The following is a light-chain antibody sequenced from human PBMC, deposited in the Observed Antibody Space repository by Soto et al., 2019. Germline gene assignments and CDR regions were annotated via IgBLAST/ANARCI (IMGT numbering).Light chain of an antibody. V-gene: IGKV1-39*01. CDR2: AVS. CDR3: QQSYSTPPWT. CDR1: QSIVTY. Sequence: DIQMTQAPCGLCVIVGKRVTITCRGSQSIVTYLNWYHQKAGKAPKLLIYAVSNLQGGVPSRFSGSGSGTDFTLTISNLQPEDSGTYYCQQSYSTPPWTFGQGTKVDIK. J-gene: IGKJ1*01.